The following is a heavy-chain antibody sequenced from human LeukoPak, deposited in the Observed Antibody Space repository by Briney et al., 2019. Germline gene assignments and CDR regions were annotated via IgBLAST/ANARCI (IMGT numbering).Heavy chain of an antibody. J-gene: IGHJ4*02. Sequence: GASVKVSCKASGYTFISYGISWVRQAPGQGLEWMGWISAYNGNTNYAQKLQGRVTMTTDTSTSTAYMELRSLRSDDTAVYYCARGSPYYYDSSGLLYYFDYWGQGTLVTVSS. CDR2: ISAYNGNT. V-gene: IGHV1-18*01. CDR3: ARGSPYYYDSSGLLYYFDY. CDR1: GYTFISYG. D-gene: IGHD3-22*01.